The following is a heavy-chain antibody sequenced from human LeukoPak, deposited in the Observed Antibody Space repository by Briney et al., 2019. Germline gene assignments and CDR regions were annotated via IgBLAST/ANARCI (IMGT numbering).Heavy chain of an antibody. J-gene: IGHJ4*02. V-gene: IGHV1-24*01. CDR1: GYTLTELS. Sequence: ASVKVSCKVSGYTLTELSMHWARQAPGKGLEWMGGFEPEDDETIYAQKFQGRVTMTEDTSTDTAFMELSNLTSEDTAVYYCATDLGSGYYLFDDWGQGTLVTVSS. CDR3: ATDLGSGYYLFDD. D-gene: IGHD3-22*01. CDR2: FEPEDDET.